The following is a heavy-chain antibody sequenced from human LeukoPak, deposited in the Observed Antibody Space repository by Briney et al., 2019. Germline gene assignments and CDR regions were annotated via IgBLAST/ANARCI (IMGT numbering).Heavy chain of an antibody. V-gene: IGHV3-21*01. J-gene: IGHJ3*02. CDR1: GFTFSTYN. Sequence: GGSLRLSCAASGFTFSTYNMNWVRQAPGKGLEWVSSITSSSSYIYYADSVKGRFTISRDNAKNSLYLQMNSLRAEDTAVYYCARGTYDFWSGYYNDAFDIWGQGTMVTVSS. D-gene: IGHD3-3*01. CDR3: ARGTYDFWSGYYNDAFDI. CDR2: ITSSSSYI.